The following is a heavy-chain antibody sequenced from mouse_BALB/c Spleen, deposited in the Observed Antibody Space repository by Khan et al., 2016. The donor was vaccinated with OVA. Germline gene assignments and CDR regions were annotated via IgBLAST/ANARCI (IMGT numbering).Heavy chain of an antibody. Sequence: EVQLQQSGAELVKPGASVKISCKASGYSFTGYYMNWVKQRPGKGLEWIGRINPHNGETYYNQKFKGKATLTVDESSSTAYMQLRSLASEDSAVYYCARVCGSEFDYWGQGTTLTVSS. CDR1: GYSFTGYY. D-gene: IGHD1-1*01. CDR3: ARVCGSEFDY. V-gene: IGHV1-20*02. J-gene: IGHJ2*01. CDR2: INPHNGET.